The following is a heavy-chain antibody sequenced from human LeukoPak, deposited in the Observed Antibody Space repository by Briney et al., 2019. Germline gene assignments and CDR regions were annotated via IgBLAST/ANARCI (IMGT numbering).Heavy chain of an antibody. D-gene: IGHD6-6*01. CDR1: GFTFSSYA. CDR2: ISGSGGST. Sequence: PGGSLRLSCAASGFTFSSYAMSWVRQAPGKGLEWVSAISGSGGSTYYADSVKGRFTISRDNSKNTLYLQMNSLRAEDTAVYYCAREEIWRSSSPNDDYYYYYMDVWGKGTTVTVSS. CDR3: AREEIWRSSSPNDDYYYYYMDV. J-gene: IGHJ6*03. V-gene: IGHV3-23*01.